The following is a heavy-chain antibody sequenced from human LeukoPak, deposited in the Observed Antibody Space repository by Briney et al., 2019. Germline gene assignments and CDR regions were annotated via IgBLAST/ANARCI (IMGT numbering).Heavy chain of an antibody. CDR1: GDSMSTYY. CDR3: ARGGYYYDSSSYYQPFDY. Sequence: SETLSLTCTVSGDSMSTYYWTWIRQPPGKGLEWIGYMYYSGSTNYNPSLKSRVTISVDTSKNQFSLKLSSVTAADTAVYYCARGGYYYDSSSYYQPFDYWGQGTLVTVSS. D-gene: IGHD3-22*01. J-gene: IGHJ4*02. CDR2: MYYSGST. V-gene: IGHV4-59*01.